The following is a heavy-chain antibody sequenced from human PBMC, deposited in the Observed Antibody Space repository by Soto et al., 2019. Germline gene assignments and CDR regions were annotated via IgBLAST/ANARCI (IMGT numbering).Heavy chain of an antibody. CDR1: GGTFSGYA. CDR2: IIPVFGTA. D-gene: IGHD3-3*01. CDR3: ARVFEGRGGYDNYGMDV. Sequence: RASVKVSCKASGGTFSGYAISWVRQAPGQGLEWMGGIIPVFGTANYAQKFQGRVTITADESTSTAYMEMSSLRSEDTAVYFCARVFEGRGGYDNYGMDVWGQGTTVTVSS. V-gene: IGHV1-69*13. J-gene: IGHJ6*02.